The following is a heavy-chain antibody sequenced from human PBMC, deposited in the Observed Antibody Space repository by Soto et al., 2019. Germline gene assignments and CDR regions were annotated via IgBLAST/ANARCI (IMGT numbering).Heavy chain of an antibody. CDR1: GGSISSSSYY. V-gene: IGHV4-39*01. CDR3: ARHPASGSSWAIYYYYGMDV. D-gene: IGHD6-13*01. Sequence: SETLSLTCTVSGGSISSSSYYWGWIRQPPGKGLEWIGSIYYSGSTYCNPSLKSRVTISVDTSKNQFSLKLSSVTAADTAVYYCARHPASGSSWAIYYYYGMDVWGQGTTVTVSS. CDR2: IYYSGST. J-gene: IGHJ6*02.